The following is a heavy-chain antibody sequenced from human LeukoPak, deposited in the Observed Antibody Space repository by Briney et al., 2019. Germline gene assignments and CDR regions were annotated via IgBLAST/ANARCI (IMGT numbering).Heavy chain of an antibody. CDR1: GFTFSGYA. D-gene: IGHD3-22*01. CDR2: ISGSGGSK. V-gene: IGHV3-23*01. Sequence: GGSLRLSCAASGFTFSGYAMSWVRQAPGKGLEWVSAISGSGGSKYYADSVEGRFTISRDNSKNTVYLQIKSLRAEDTAAYHCAKGRYYHDNSDAFEIWGQGTMVTVSS. J-gene: IGHJ3*02. CDR3: AKGRYYHDNSDAFEI.